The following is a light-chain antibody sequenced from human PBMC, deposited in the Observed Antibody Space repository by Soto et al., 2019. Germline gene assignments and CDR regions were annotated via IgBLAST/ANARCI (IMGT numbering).Light chain of an antibody. CDR3: GAYTSTTTVVL. J-gene: IGLJ2*01. CDR2: DVT. CDR1: SSDVGGYKF. V-gene: IGLV2-14*03. Sequence: QSVLTQPASVSRSPGQSITISCTGTSSDVGGYKFVSWYQHHPGKAPQLIIYDVTNRPSGVSDRFSGSKSGNTASLTISGLQAEDEADYYCGAYTSTTTVVLFGGGTKVTVL.